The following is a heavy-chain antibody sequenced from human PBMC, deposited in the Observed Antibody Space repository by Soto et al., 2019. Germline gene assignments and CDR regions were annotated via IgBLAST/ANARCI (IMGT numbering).Heavy chain of an antibody. CDR3: TAGLYNSVGVDQ. V-gene: IGHV3-23*01. CDR1: GFTFSSYA. D-gene: IGHD1-1*01. J-gene: IGHJ4*02. Sequence: GGSLRLSCAASGFTFSSYAMSWVRQAPGKGLEWVSAISGSGGSTYYADSVKGRFTISRDNSKNTLYLQMNSLQTEDTGLYYCTAGLYNSVGVDQWGQGPQVTSPQ. CDR2: ISGSGGST.